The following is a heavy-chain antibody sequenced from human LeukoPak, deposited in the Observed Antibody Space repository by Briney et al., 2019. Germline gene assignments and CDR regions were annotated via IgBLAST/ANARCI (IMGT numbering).Heavy chain of an antibody. V-gene: IGHV3-30*02. CDR1: GFTFSNYG. CDR3: AKDQLAYSSSGYYYMDV. CDR2: IRYDGSNK. J-gene: IGHJ6*03. Sequence: PGGSLRLSSAASGFTFSNYGMHWVRQVPGKGLEGVAFIRYDGSNKYYADSVKGRFTISRDNSKNTLYLQMNSLRPEDTAVYCCAKDQLAYSSSGYYYMDVCGKGTTVTVSS. D-gene: IGHD6-6*01.